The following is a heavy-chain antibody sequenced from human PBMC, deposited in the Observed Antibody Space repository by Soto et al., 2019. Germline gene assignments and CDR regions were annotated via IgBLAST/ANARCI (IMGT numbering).Heavy chain of an antibody. Sequence: QITLNESGPTQVKPRQTLTLTCTFSGFSLTTSGVGVGWIRQSPGKAPEWLALIYWDDDKRYSPSLNSRLTITKDTSKNHVVLTMADLDPADTATYYCAHRVLRTVFGLVTTTAIYFDFWGQGTPVAVSS. CDR3: AHRVLRTVFGLVTTTAIYFDF. D-gene: IGHD3-3*01. V-gene: IGHV2-5*02. CDR1: GFSLTTSGVG. J-gene: IGHJ4*02. CDR2: IYWDDDK.